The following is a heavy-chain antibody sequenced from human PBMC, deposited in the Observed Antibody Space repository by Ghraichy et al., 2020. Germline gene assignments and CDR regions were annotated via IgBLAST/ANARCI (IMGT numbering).Heavy chain of an antibody. CDR2: ISRDGGNK. J-gene: IGHJ4*02. D-gene: IGHD7-27*01. Sequence: GESLRLSCEASAITFSSYALHWVRQAPGKGLEWVAVISRDGGNKYYADSVKGRFTISRDNSKDTLFLQMNSLRPDDTAVYYGATEDYPTTNWGFDYWGQGTLVTVSS. V-gene: IGHV3-30-3*01. CDR1: AITFSSYA. CDR3: ATEDYPTTNWGFDY.